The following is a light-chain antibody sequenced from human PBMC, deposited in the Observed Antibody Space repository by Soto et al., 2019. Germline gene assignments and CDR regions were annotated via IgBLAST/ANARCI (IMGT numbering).Light chain of an antibody. J-gene: IGKJ3*01. CDR3: QQYHSLPFP. CDR2: ATS. V-gene: IGKV1-16*01. Sequence: DIQMTQSPSSLSASVGDRVTINCRASQATSNYVAWFQQKPGEAPKSLMFATSTLQSGVPSRFRGSGSQTDFTLTITNLQPEDFATYFCQQYHSLPFPFGPGTTVHFK. CDR1: QATSNY.